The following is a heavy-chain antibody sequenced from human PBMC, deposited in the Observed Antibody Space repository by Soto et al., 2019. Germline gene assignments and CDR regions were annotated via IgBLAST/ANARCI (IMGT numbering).Heavy chain of an antibody. D-gene: IGHD4-17*01. CDR2: IYYSGST. CDR3: ARDRVPYGDYYYGMDV. V-gene: IGHV4-31*03. J-gene: IGHJ6*02. Sequence: SETLSLTCTVSGGSISSGGYYWSWIRQHPGKGLEWIGYIYYSGSTYYNPSLKSRVTISVDTSKNQFSLKLSSVTAADTAVYYCARDRVPYGDYYYGMDVWGRGTTVTVSS. CDR1: GGSISSGGYY.